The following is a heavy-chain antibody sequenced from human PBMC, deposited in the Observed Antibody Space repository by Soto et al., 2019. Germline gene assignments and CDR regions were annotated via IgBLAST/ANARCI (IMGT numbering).Heavy chain of an antibody. J-gene: IGHJ3*02. CDR1: GFTLSSYA. CDR2: ISGSGGST. CDR3: ANGYCSSTSCYLDAFDI. Sequence: GGSLRLSCAASGFTLSSYAMSWVRQAPGKGLEWVSAISGSGGSTYYADSVKGRFTISRDNSKNTLYLQMNSLRAEDTAVYYCANGYCSSTSCYLDAFDIWGQGTMVTVSS. D-gene: IGHD2-2*01. V-gene: IGHV3-23*01.